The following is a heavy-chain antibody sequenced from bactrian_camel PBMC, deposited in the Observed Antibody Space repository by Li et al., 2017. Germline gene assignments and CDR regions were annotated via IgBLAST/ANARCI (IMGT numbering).Heavy chain of an antibody. J-gene: IGHJ4*01. Sequence: VQLVESGGGLVQPGGSLTLSCAASGFTFRSDAMSWVRQAPGKGLEWVSTINSGGSTPYYADSVKGRFTTSRDVAKDLLYLQMDTLKPEDTAMYYCAAALFSGGRYSASYKYWGQGTQVTVS. CDR1: GFTFRSDA. CDR2: INSGGSTP. D-gene: IGHD2*01. V-gene: IGHV3S31*01. CDR3: AAALFSGGRYSASYKY.